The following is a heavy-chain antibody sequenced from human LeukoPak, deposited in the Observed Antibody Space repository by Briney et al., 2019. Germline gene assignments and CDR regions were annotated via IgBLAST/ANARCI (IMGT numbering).Heavy chain of an antibody. CDR1: GYTFTSYG. CDR3: ARVSSTSWSNWFDP. D-gene: IGHD2-2*01. J-gene: IGHJ5*02. V-gene: IGHV1-18*01. CDR2: ISAYNGNT. Sequence: ASVKVSCKASGYTFTSYGISWVRQAPGQGLEWMGWISAYNGNTNYAQKLQGRVTMTTDTSTSTAYMELRSPRSDDTAVYYCARVSSTSWSNWFDPWGQGTLVTVSS.